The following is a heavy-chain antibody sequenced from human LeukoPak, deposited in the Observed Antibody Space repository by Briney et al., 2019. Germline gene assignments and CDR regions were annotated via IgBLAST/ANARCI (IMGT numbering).Heavy chain of an antibody. D-gene: IGHD1-26*01. J-gene: IGHJ4*02. CDR2: IYPADSDT. Sequence: GESLKISCKASGYNLTKNWIAWERPMHEKGLEYIGIIYPADSDTRYSPSFQGLVTISVDNSISTAYLQWSSLKASDTAMYYCARHGGSYSGGFYFDYWGQGTLVTVSS. CDR1: GYNLTKNW. V-gene: IGHV5-51*01. CDR3: ARHGGSYSGGFYFDY.